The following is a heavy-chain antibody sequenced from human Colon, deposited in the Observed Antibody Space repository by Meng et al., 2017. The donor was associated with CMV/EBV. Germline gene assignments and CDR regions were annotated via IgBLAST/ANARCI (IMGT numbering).Heavy chain of an antibody. CDR2: ISSSSSYI. CDR3: AKDLLWFGELNHYGLDV. D-gene: IGHD3-10*01. Sequence: GGSLRLSCAASGFTFSSYSMNWVRQAPGKGLEWVSSISSSSSYIYYADSVKGRFTISRDNAKNSLYLQMNSLRAEDTAVYYCAKDLLWFGELNHYGLDVWGQGTTVTVSS. V-gene: IGHV3-21*01. CDR1: GFTFSSYS. J-gene: IGHJ6*02.